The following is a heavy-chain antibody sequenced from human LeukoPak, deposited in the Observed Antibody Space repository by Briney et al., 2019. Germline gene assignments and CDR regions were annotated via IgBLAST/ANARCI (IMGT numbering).Heavy chain of an antibody. CDR2: IYYSGST. V-gene: IGHV4-59*08. J-gene: IGHJ6*02. CDR3: ARHQGYYYYYGMDV. CDR1: GGSISSYY. Sequence: SETLSLTCTVSGGSISSYYWSWIRQPPGKGLEWIGYIYYSGSTNYNPSLKSRVTISVGTSKNQFSLKLSSVTAADTAVYYCARHQGYYYYYGMDVWGQGTTVTVSS.